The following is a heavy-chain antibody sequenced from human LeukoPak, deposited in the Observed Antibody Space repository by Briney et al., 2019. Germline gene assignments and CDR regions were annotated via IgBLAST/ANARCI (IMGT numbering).Heavy chain of an antibody. CDR3: AKALYGCSSTSCYGVDYYYYYGMDV. J-gene: IGHJ6*02. Sequence: GGSLRLSCAASGFTFSSYAMSSVRQAPGKGLEWVSAISGSGGSTYSADSVKGRFTISRDNSKNTLYLQMNSLRAEDTAVYYCAKALYGCSSTSCYGVDYYYYYGMDVWGQGTTVTVSS. V-gene: IGHV3-23*01. CDR1: GFTFSSYA. CDR2: ISGSGGST. D-gene: IGHD2-2*01.